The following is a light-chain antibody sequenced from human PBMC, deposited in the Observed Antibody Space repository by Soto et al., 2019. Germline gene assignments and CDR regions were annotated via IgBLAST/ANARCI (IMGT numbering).Light chain of an antibody. V-gene: IGKV3D-20*02. Sequence: EIVLTQSPGTLSLSPGERATLSCRASQSVRSSYLAWYQQKPGQAPRLFIYGASSRATGIPDRFSGSGSGTDFTLTISSLEPEDFAVYYCQQRSNWPLITFGQGTRLEIK. CDR3: QQRSNWPLIT. CDR2: GAS. J-gene: IGKJ5*01. CDR1: QSVRSSY.